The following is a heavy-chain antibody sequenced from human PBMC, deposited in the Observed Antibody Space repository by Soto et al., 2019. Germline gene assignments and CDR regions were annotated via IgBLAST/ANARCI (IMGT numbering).Heavy chain of an antibody. V-gene: IGHV3-23*01. J-gene: IGHJ6*02. CDR1: GFTFSSCT. CDR3: AKASNSGDPSDV. Sequence: GGSLRLSCAASGFTFSSCTMSWVRQAPGKGLEWVSAISGTGGSTYFADSVKGRFTISRDNSRNTLYLQMNSLRADDTAVYYCAKASNSGDPSDVWGQGTTVTVS. D-gene: IGHD3-10*01. CDR2: ISGTGGST.